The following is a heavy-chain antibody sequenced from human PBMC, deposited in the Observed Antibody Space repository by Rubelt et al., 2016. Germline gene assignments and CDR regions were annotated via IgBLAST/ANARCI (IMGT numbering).Heavy chain of an antibody. CDR2: IYYSGST. Sequence: QVQLQESGPGLVKPSETLSLTCTVSGGSISSYYWSWIRQPPGKGLEWIGSIYYSGSTSYRPSLKSRVTISVDTSKNQLSLKLSSVTAADTAVYYCASSLGEFFDHWGQGALVTVSS. V-gene: IGHV4-59*12. CDR3: ASSLGEFFDH. D-gene: IGHD2-21*01. J-gene: IGHJ4*02. CDR1: GGSISSYY.